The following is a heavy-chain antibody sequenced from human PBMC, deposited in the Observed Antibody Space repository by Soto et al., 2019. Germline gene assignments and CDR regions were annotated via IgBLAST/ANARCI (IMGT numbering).Heavy chain of an antibody. CDR1: GFTFSSYG. D-gene: IGHD3-16*01. V-gene: IGHV3-33*01. Sequence: GGSLRLSCAASGFTFSSYGMHWVRQAPGKGLEWVAVIWYDGSNKYYADSVKGRFTISRDNSKNTLYLQMNSLRAEDTAVYYCARGGGGGYYYGMDVWGQGTTVTVSS. CDR2: IWYDGSNK. CDR3: ARGGGGGYYYGMDV. J-gene: IGHJ6*02.